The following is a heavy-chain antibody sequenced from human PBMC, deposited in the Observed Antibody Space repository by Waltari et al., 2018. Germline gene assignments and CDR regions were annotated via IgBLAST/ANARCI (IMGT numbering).Heavy chain of an antibody. V-gene: IGHV3-21*01. CDR3: ARVKGYGGSDY. D-gene: IGHD2-15*01. Sequence: EVQLVESGGGLVKPGGSLRLSCAASGFTFRSSSMNWVRQAPGKGLEWVSSISSSSNYIYYADSVKGRFTISRDNAKNSLYLQMNSLRAEDTAVYYCARVKGYGGSDYWGEGTLVTVSS. CDR1: GFTFRSSS. CDR2: ISSSSNYI. J-gene: IGHJ4*02.